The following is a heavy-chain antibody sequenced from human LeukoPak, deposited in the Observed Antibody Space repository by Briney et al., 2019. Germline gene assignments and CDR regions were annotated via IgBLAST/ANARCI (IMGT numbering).Heavy chain of an antibody. D-gene: IGHD6-19*01. CDR2: ISDSGGST. CDR3: AKDLSRAVAAGWFDP. Sequence: GGSLRLSRAASGFTFSNYDMSWVRQAPGKGLEWVSSISDSGGSTYYADSVKGRFTISRDNSKNTLYLQMTNLRAADTAVYYCAKDLSRAVAAGWFDPWDQGSLVTVSS. V-gene: IGHV3-23*01. J-gene: IGHJ5*02. CDR1: GFTFSNYD.